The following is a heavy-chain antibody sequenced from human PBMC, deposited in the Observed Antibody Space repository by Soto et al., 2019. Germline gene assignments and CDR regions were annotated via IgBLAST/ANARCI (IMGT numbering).Heavy chain of an antibody. D-gene: IGHD6-13*01. Sequence: PSETLSLTCTVSGDSISTYYWSWIRQPPGKGLEWIGYIYYSGSTKYNPSLKSRVTISVDTSKNQFSLKLSSVTAADTAVYYCARLAAAGTGVNWFDPWGQGTLVTVSS. CDR2: IYYSGST. J-gene: IGHJ5*02. V-gene: IGHV4-59*08. CDR3: ARLAAAGTGVNWFDP. CDR1: GDSISTYY.